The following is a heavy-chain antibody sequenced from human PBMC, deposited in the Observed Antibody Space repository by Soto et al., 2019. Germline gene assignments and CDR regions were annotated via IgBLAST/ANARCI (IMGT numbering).Heavy chain of an antibody. Sequence: GGSLRLSCAASGFTFSSYGMHWVRQAPGKGLEWVAVIWYDGSNKYYADSVKGRFTISRDNSKNTLYLQMNSLRAEDTAVYYCARASDYDFWSGYSDSKYNWFDPWGQGTLVTVSS. CDR2: IWYDGSNK. V-gene: IGHV3-33*01. CDR1: GFTFSSYG. J-gene: IGHJ5*02. CDR3: ARASDYDFWSGYSDSKYNWFDP. D-gene: IGHD3-3*01.